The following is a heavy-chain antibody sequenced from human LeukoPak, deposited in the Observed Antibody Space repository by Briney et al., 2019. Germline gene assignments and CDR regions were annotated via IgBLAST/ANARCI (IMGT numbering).Heavy chain of an antibody. CDR1: GGSISSYY. V-gene: IGHV4-59*08. Sequence: KPSETLSLTCTLAGGSISSYYWSWIRQPPGKGLEWIGYIYYSGSTNYNPSLKSRVTISVDTSKNQFSLKLSSVTAADTAVYYCARLWFGEFHYNWFDPWGQGTLVTVSS. J-gene: IGHJ5*02. CDR2: IYYSGST. CDR3: ARLWFGEFHYNWFDP. D-gene: IGHD3-10*01.